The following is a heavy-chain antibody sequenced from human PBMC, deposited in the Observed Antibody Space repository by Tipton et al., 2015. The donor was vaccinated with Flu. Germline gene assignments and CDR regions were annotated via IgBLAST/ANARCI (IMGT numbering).Heavy chain of an antibody. Sequence: TLSLTCAVSGGSISSSNWWSWVRQPPGKGLEWIGYIYYSGSTNYNPSLKSRVTISVDTSKNQFSLKLSSVTAADTAVYYCARYGTYDGSRYFQHWGQGTLVTVSS. CDR2: IYYSGST. V-gene: IGHV4-4*02. CDR1: GGSISSSNW. CDR3: ARYGTYDGSRYFQH. D-gene: IGHD1-26*01. J-gene: IGHJ1*01.